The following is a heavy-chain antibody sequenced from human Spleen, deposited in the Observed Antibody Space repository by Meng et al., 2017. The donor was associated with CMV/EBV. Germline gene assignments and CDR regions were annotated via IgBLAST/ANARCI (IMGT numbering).Heavy chain of an antibody. D-gene: IGHD3-9*01. CDR1: GGSVSSGSYY. V-gene: IGHV4-61*01. CDR3: ARRPGAYYDILTGSDY. Sequence: SETLSLTCTVSGGSVSSGSYYWSWIRQPPGKGLEWIGYIYYSGSTNYNPSLKSRVTISVDTSKNQFSLKLSSVTAADTAVYYCARRPGAYYDILTGSDYWGQGTLVTVSS. CDR2: IYYSGST. J-gene: IGHJ4*02.